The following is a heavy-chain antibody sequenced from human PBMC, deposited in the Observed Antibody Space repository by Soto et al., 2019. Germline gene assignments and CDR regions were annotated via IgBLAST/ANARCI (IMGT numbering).Heavy chain of an antibody. CDR3: ARDMGYYGSGSYRATAMDV. Sequence: GGSLRLSCAASGFTVSSNYMSWVRQAPGKGLEWVSVIYSGGSTYYADSVKGRFTISRDNSKNTRYLQMNSLRAEDTAVYYCARDMGYYGSGSYRATAMDVWGQGTTVTVA. D-gene: IGHD3-10*01. CDR1: GFTVSSNY. J-gene: IGHJ6*02. V-gene: IGHV3-53*01. CDR2: IYSGGST.